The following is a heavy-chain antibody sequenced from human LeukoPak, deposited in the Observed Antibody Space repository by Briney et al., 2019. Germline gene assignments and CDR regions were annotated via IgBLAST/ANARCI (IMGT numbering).Heavy chain of an antibody. D-gene: IGHD3-22*01. CDR2: ISWNSGEI. CDR1: GFTFDDYA. CDR3: AKDSSGYPKGVFDY. V-gene: IGHV3-9*03. J-gene: IGHJ4*02. Sequence: GRSLRLSCAASGFTFDDYAMHWVPQAPGKGLEWVSGISWNSGEIGYADSVQGRFTISRDKAKNSLYLQMNSLRGEDMALYYCAKDSSGYPKGVFDYWGQGTLVTVSS.